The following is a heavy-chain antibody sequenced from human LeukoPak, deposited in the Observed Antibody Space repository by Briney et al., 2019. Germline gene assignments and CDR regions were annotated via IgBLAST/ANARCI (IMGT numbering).Heavy chain of an antibody. CDR3: ARAGYSRGWYVVDY. CDR2: IYSGGST. D-gene: IGHD6-19*01. CDR1: AFTISSNY. J-gene: IGHJ4*02. Sequence: GGSLRLSCAASAFTISSNYMSWVRQAPGKGLEWVSVIYSGGSTYYSVAAEGRFTISRDYSNHTLYLQMNSLRAEDTAVYYCARAGYSRGWYVVDYLGRGALVTVSS. V-gene: IGHV3-66*01.